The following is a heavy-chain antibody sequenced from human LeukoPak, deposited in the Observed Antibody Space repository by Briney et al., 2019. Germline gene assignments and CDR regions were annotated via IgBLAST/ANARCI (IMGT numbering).Heavy chain of an antibody. CDR3: ARALPVYSGSYTPLGFDY. D-gene: IGHD1-26*01. Sequence: ASVKVSCKASGYTFTGYYMHWVRQAPGQGLEWMGWINPNSGGTNYAQKFQGRVTMTRDTSISTVYMELSRLRSDDTAVYYCARALPVYSGSYTPLGFDYWGQGTLVTVSS. CDR1: GYTFTGYY. J-gene: IGHJ4*02. V-gene: IGHV1-2*02. CDR2: INPNSGGT.